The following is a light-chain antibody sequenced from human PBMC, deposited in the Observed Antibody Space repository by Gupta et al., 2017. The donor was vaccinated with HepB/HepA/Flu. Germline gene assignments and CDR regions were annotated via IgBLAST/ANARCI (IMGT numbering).Light chain of an antibody. CDR1: TSNIGAGYD. CDR2: GNS. V-gene: IGLV1-40*01. J-gene: IGLJ1*01. Sequence: SVLTQPPLLSGAPGQRVTISCTGSTSNIGAGYDVHWYQQLPGAAPKLLISGNSNRPAGVPDRVSAFRSGTTASLAISELRDEDEADYFCQSFDGSLSAYVFGTGTQVTVL. CDR3: QSFDGSLSAYV.